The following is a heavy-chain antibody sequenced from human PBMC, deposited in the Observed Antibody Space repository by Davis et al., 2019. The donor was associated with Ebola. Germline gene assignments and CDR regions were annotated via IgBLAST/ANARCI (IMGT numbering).Heavy chain of an antibody. V-gene: IGHV3-21*01. D-gene: IGHD3-10*01. CDR1: GFTFSSYS. Sequence: GESLKISCAASGFTFSSYSMSWVRQAPGKGLEWVSSITSSSSHIYYADSVKGRFTISRDNAKNSLYLQMNSLRAEDTAVYYCATDPHDGLFHFDFWGQGTLVTVSS. J-gene: IGHJ4*02. CDR3: ATDPHDGLFHFDF. CDR2: ITSSSSHI.